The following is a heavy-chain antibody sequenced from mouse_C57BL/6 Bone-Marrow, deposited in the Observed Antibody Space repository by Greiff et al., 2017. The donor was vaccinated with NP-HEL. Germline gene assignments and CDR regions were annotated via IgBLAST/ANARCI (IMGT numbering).Heavy chain of an antibody. CDR3: ARWGTTVVDPFAY. J-gene: IGHJ3*01. Sequence: QVQLQQPGAELVKPGASVKLSCKASGYTFTSYWMRWVKQRPGQGLEWIGMIHPNSGSTNYNEKFKGKATLTVDKSSSTAYMQLSSLTSEDSAVYYCARWGTTVVDPFAYWGQGTLVTVSA. V-gene: IGHV1-64*01. D-gene: IGHD1-1*01. CDR1: GYTFTSYW. CDR2: IHPNSGST.